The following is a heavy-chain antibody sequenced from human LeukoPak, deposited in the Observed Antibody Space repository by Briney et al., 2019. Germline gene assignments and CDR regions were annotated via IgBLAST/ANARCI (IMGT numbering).Heavy chain of an antibody. CDR1: GYTFTSYD. CDR2: FDPEDGET. CDR3: ARIRAPSGSYSLYAFDI. V-gene: IGHV1-8*01. J-gene: IGHJ3*02. Sequence: GASVKVSCKASGYTFTSYDINWVRQAPGKGLEWMGGFDPEDGETIYAQKFQGRVTMTRNTSISTAYMELSSLRSEDTAVYYCARIRAPSGSYSLYAFDIWGQGTMVTVSS. D-gene: IGHD1-26*01.